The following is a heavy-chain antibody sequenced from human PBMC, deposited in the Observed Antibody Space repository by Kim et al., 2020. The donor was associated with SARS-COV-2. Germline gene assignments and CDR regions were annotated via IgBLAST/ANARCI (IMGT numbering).Heavy chain of an antibody. D-gene: IGHD3-22*01. V-gene: IGHV5-51*01. J-gene: IGHJ1*01. Sequence: YSQSIQGQVTISADKSISTAYLQWSSLKASDTAMYYCARRHYYDSSGFQHWGQGTLVTVSS. CDR3: ARRHYYDSSGFQH.